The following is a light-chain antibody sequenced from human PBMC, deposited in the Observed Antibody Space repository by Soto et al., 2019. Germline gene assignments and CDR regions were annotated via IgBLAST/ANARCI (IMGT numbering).Light chain of an antibody. CDR3: QQSYFTPTWT. V-gene: IGKV1-39*01. J-gene: IGKJ1*01. CDR1: QSISSY. Sequence: DIQMTQSPSSLSASVGDRVTITCRASQSISSYLNWYQQKPGKAPKLLIYPASNLQSGVPSRFSGSGSGTDFTLTISSLQPEDFATYYCQQSYFTPTWTFGQGTKVDIK. CDR2: PAS.